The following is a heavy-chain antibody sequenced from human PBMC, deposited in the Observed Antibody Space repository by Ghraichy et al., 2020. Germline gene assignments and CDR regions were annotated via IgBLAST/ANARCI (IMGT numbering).Heavy chain of an antibody. D-gene: IGHD2-2*01. CDR3: AREVGAVVAWFEAVDL. Sequence: GGSLRLSCAASGLTFSRSDFHWVRQAPGKGLEWVSAIGAGGDTYYPDSVKGRFTISRDNAKNTLYLQMNNLRAGDTAVYYCAREVGAVVAWFEAVDLWGQGTMVTVSS. CDR1: GLTFSRSD. CDR2: IGAGGDT. V-gene: IGHV3-13*01. J-gene: IGHJ3*01.